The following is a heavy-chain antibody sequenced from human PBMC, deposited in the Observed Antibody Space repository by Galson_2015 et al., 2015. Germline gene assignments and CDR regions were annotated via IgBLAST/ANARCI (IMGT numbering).Heavy chain of an antibody. CDR2: IYSGGHT. CDR1: GFTVSSNY. V-gene: IGHV3-53*01. D-gene: IGHD3-22*01. J-gene: IGHJ4*02. Sequence: SLRLSCAASGFTVSSNYMSWVRQAPGKGLEWVSVIYSGGHTFYADSVKGRFTISRDNSKNTLYLQMNSLRAEDTAVHYCAASSYSDSSGCLATWGQGTLVTVSS. CDR3: AASSYSDSSGCLAT.